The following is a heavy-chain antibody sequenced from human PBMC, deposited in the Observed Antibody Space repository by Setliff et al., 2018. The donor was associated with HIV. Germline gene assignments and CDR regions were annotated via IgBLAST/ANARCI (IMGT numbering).Heavy chain of an antibody. D-gene: IGHD3-9*01. Sequence: SVKVSCKASGGTFSSYAISWVRQAPGQGLEWIGGIIPIFGTANYAQKFQGRVTITTDESTGTTYVELSSLRSEDTAVYYCARQDIPTGYYLFDYWGQGTQVTVSS. CDR1: GGTFSSYA. CDR2: IIPIFGTA. J-gene: IGHJ4*02. V-gene: IGHV1-69*05. CDR3: ARQDIPTGYYLFDY.